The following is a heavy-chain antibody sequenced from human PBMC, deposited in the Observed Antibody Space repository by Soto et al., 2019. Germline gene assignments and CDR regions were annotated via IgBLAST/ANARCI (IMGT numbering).Heavy chain of an antibody. D-gene: IGHD2-15*01. Sequence: GESLKISCKGSGYSCTSYWISWVRQMPGKGLEWMGRIDPSDSYTNYSPSLQGHVTISADKSISTAYLQWSSLKASDTAMYYCARLFSGGSCAYAFQYGMDVWGQGTTVTVSS. CDR3: ARLFSGGSCAYAFQYGMDV. CDR1: GYSCTSYW. CDR2: IDPSDSYT. J-gene: IGHJ6*02. V-gene: IGHV5-10-1*01.